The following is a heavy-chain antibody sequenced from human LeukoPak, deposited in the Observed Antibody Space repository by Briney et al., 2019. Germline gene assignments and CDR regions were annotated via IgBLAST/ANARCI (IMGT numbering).Heavy chain of an antibody. CDR1: KFTFSTSA. D-gene: IGHD3-10*01. J-gene: IGHJ4*02. CDR3: AKDLGLGYGSGSPHY. CDR2: ISGSGAKA. Sequence: GGSLRLSCAAPKFTFSTSALSWVRQAPGRGLEWVSGISGSGAKAYYSDSVKGRFTISRDNSKSMLYLQMNSLRVEDTAVYYCAKDLGLGYGSGSPHYWGQGTLVTVSS. V-gene: IGHV3-23*01.